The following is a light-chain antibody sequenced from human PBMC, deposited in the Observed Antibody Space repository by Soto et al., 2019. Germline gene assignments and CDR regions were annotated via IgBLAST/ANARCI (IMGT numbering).Light chain of an antibody. CDR2: DAS. J-gene: IGKJ4*01. CDR1: QSVGSN. V-gene: IGKV3-15*01. Sequence: EIVMTQSPATLSVSRGERATLSCRASQSVGSNLAWYQQKPGQAPRLLIYDASPRATGIPARFSGSGSGREFTLTISSLQPEDFAVYYCQQYNNRPPTFGGGTKVDIK. CDR3: QQYNNRPPT.